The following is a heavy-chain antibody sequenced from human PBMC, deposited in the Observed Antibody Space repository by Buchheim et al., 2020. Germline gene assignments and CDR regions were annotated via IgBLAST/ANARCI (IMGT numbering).Heavy chain of an antibody. J-gene: IGHJ6*02. V-gene: IGHV1-69*02. D-gene: IGHD1-26*01. CDR2: IIPILGIA. Sequence: QVQLVQSGAEVKKPGSSVKVSCKASGGTFSSYTISWVRQAPGQGLEWMGRIIPILGIANYAQKFQGRVTITADKSTSTAYMELSSLRSEDTAVYYCATRYSGSYQYYYYGMDVWGQGTT. CDR3: ATRYSGSYQYYYYGMDV. CDR1: GGTFSSYT.